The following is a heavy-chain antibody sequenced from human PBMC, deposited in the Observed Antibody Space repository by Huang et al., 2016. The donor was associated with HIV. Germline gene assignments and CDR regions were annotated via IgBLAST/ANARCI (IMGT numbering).Heavy chain of an antibody. CDR2: MIHRGKA. CDR1: GGAFSTYY. Sequence: QVQLRQWGAGLLKPSAPLSLTCAVYGGAFSTYYWSWVRQLPGGRLGWIGEMIHRGKAMYSPALQSRVTMSVDTSKQQFARRRRSVTAADSGVYFCARVPTPSYYDPWEITPNHEDVYYFNMDVWGRGTTVTVSS. D-gene: IGHD3-3*01. V-gene: IGHV4-34*12. CDR3: ARVPTPSYYDPWEITPNHEDVYYFNMDV. J-gene: IGHJ6*02.